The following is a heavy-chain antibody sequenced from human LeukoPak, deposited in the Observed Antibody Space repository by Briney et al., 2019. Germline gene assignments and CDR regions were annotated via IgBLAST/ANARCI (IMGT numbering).Heavy chain of an antibody. CDR3: ASSGQCTNGLCRDVGYMDV. Sequence: PSETLSLTCTVSGGSISTYFWSWIRQPAGKGLEWIGRIYASGKTNYNPSLKSRVTMSVDTPKNQLSLKLNSVTAADTAVYYCASSGQCTNGLCRDVGYMDVWGKGTTVTVSS. D-gene: IGHD2-8*01. J-gene: IGHJ6*03. CDR2: IYASGKT. V-gene: IGHV4-4*07. CDR1: GGSISTYF.